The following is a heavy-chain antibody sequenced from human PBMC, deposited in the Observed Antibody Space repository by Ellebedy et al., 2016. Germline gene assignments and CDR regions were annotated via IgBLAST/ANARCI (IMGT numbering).Heavy chain of an antibody. CDR2: IYPGDSDT. J-gene: IGHJ4*02. V-gene: IGHV5-51*01. CDR3: ARHSRDSSGLISDY. Sequence: ASVKVSCKGSGYSFTSYWIGWVRQMPGKGLEWMGIIYPGDSDTRYSPSFQGQVTISADKSISTAYLQWSSLKASDTAMYYCARHSRDSSGLISDYWGQGTLVTVSS. D-gene: IGHD3-22*01. CDR1: GYSFTSYW.